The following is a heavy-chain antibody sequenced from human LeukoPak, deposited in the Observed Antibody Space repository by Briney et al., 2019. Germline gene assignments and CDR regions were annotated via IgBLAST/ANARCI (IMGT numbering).Heavy chain of an antibody. Sequence: SETLSLTCTVSGYSISSGYYWGWIRQPPGKGLEWIGSIYHGGSTYYNPSLKSRVTISVDTSKNQFSLKLSSVTAADTAVYYCARNYGSGSLYFDYWGQGTLVTVSS. CDR3: ARNYGSGSLYFDY. CDR1: GYSISSGYY. CDR2: IYHGGST. D-gene: IGHD3-10*01. J-gene: IGHJ4*02. V-gene: IGHV4-38-2*02.